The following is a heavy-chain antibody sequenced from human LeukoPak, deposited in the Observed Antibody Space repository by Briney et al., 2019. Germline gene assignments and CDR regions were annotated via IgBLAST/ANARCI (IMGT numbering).Heavy chain of an antibody. J-gene: IGHJ6*03. CDR3: ARGVQRSYGHSYYYMDV. D-gene: IGHD5-18*01. CDR2: INHSVRT. CDR1: GGSFSGYY. Sequence: SETLSLTCAVDGGSFSGYYWSWIRQPPGEGLEWIGEINHSVRTNYNPSLKSRFTISVDTSKNQFSLTLSSVTAADTAVYYCARGVQRSYGHSYYYMDVWGKRTTVTVSS. V-gene: IGHV4-34*01.